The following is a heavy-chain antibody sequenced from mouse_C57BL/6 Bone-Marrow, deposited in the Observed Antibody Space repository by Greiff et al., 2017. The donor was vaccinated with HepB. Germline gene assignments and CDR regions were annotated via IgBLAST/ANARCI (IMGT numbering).Heavy chain of an antibody. D-gene: IGHD2-4*01. V-gene: IGHV2-5*01. CDR1: GFSLTSYG. Sequence: VQLQQSGPGLVQPSQSLSITCTVSGFSLTSYGVHWVRQSPGKGLEWLGVIWRGGSTDYNAAFMSRLSITKDNSKSQVFFKMNSLQADDTAIYYCAKAPYYDYDGGSYWYFDVWGTGTTVTVSS. CDR3: AKAPYYDYDGGSYWYFDV. CDR2: IWRGGST. J-gene: IGHJ1*03.